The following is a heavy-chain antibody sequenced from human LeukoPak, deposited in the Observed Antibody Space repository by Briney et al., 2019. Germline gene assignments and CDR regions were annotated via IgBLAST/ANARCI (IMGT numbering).Heavy chain of an antibody. D-gene: IGHD3-10*01. J-gene: IGHJ4*02. V-gene: IGHV3-53*01. CDR2: FYSGGST. CDR3: AREIEYHGSGSYYIGY. Sequence: GGSLRLSCTASGFTFGDYGMSWVRQAPGKGLEWVSVFYSGGSTYYADSVKGRFIISRDDSKNTLYLQMNSLRPDDTAVYYCAREIEYHGSGSYYIGYWGQGTLVTVSS. CDR1: GFTFGDYG.